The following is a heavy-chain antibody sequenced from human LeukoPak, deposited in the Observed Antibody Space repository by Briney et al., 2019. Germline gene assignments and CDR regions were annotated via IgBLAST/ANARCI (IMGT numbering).Heavy chain of an antibody. CDR1: GFTFSSYA. D-gene: IGHD3-22*01. Sequence: GGSLRLSCAASGFTFSSYAMHWVRQAPGKGLEWVAVISYDGSNKYYADSAKGRFTISRDNSKNTLYLQMNSLRAEDTAVYYCAGRIHTAAGYYPIDYWGQGTLVTVSS. CDR3: AGRIHTAAGYYPIDY. CDR2: ISYDGSNK. J-gene: IGHJ4*02. V-gene: IGHV3-30*04.